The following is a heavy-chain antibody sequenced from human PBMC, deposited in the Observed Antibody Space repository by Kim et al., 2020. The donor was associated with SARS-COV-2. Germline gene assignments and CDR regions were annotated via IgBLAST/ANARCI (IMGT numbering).Heavy chain of an antibody. Sequence: SLKSRVTISVDTSKNQFSLKLSSVTAADTAVYYCARDRSQAAAGTEGFDYWGQGTLVTVSS. V-gene: IGHV4-59*01. J-gene: IGHJ4*02. D-gene: IGHD6-13*01. CDR3: ARDRSQAAAGTEGFDY.